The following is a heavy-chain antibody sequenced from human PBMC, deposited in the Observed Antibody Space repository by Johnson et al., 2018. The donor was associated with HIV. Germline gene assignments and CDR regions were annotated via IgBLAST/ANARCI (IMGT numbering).Heavy chain of an antibody. J-gene: IGHJ3*01. CDR2: ISGSGGST. D-gene: IGHD2/OR15-2a*01. V-gene: IGHV3-23*04. Sequence: VQLVESGGRLVQPGRSLRLSCAASGFIFDDYAMHWVRQVPGKGLEWVSAISGSGGSTYYADSVKGRFTISRDNSKNTLFLQMGSLRHEDMAVYYCARPYSESIYAAF. CDR1: GFIFDDYA. CDR3: ARPYSESIYAAF.